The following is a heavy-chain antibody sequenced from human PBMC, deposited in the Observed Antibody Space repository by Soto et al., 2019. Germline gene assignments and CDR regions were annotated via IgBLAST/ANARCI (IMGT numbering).Heavy chain of an antibody. CDR1: GFTFSSYA. CDR2: ISGSGSTI. Sequence: GGSLLLSCAASGFTFSSYAVSWVRQAPGKGPEWISSISGSGSTIYYADSVKGRFTISRDNSKNTLYLQMSSLRAEDTAVYYCAKDLKAYCGGDCPEYFQHWGQGTLVTASS. D-gene: IGHD2-21*02. CDR3: AKDLKAYCGGDCPEYFQH. V-gene: IGHV3-23*01. J-gene: IGHJ1*01.